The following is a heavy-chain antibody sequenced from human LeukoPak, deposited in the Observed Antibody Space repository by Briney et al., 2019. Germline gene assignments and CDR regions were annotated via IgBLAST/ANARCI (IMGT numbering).Heavy chain of an antibody. J-gene: IGHJ4*02. V-gene: IGHV3-48*03. Sequence: VGSLRLSCAASGFTFSSYEKNWVRQAPGKGLEWISYISSSGSTIYYADSVKGRFTISRDNAKNSLYLQMNSLRAEDTAVYYCARYAPITMIVGNFDYWGQGTLVTVSS. CDR1: GFTFSSYE. D-gene: IGHD3-22*01. CDR2: ISSSGSTI. CDR3: ARYAPITMIVGNFDY.